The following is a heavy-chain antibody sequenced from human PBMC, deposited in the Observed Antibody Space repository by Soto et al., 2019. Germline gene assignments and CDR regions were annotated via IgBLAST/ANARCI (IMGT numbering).Heavy chain of an antibody. CDR3: ARVKATMIVVVITLDAFDI. J-gene: IGHJ3*02. D-gene: IGHD3-22*01. Sequence: SETLSLTCTVSGGSISSSSYYWGWIRQPPGKGLEWIGSIYYSGSTYYNPSLKSRVTISVDTSKNQFSLKLSSVTAAGTAVYYCARVKATMIVVVITLDAFDIWGQGTMVTVSS. V-gene: IGHV4-39*01. CDR1: GGSISSSSYY. CDR2: IYYSGST.